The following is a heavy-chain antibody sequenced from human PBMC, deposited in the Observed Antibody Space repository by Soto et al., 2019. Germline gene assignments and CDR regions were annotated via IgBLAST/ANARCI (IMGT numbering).Heavy chain of an antibody. V-gene: IGHV1-3*01. CDR1: GYTFTSNA. CDR2: IDAGNGNT. J-gene: IGHJ4*02. CDR3: ARDCTGVTCYYSRDDY. Sequence: QVHLVQSGAEVKKPGASVMLFCKASGYTFTSNALHWVRQAPGQRLEWMGWIDAGNGNTRYSEKFQGRVSITRDTSASTDYMELSSLISEDTAVYYCARDCTGVTCYYSRDDYWGQGTLVTVSS. D-gene: IGHD2-15*01.